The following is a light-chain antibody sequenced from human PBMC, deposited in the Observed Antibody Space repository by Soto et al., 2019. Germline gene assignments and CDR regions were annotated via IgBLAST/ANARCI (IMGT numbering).Light chain of an antibody. CDR1: PGIGTY. CDR2: TAS. Sequence: DIQMTQSPSSLSASVGDRVTITCRASPGIGTYLNWYQQKPGNAPKILISTASTLQSGVPSRFSGSGSETHFTLTISSLQPEDFATYFCQHSSGTPYSFGQGTKLEIK. CDR3: QHSSGTPYS. J-gene: IGKJ2*03. V-gene: IGKV1-39*01.